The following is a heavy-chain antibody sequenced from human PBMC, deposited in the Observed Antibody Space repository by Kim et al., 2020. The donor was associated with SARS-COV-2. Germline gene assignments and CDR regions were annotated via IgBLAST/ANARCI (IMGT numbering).Heavy chain of an antibody. CDR1: GASISSYS. V-gene: IGHV4-4*07. CDR3: ASLPLYGDHEGY. Sequence: SETLSLTCTVSGASISSYSWGWIRQPAGKGLEWIGRIYTSGSTNYNPSLKSPVTMSVDTSKNQFSLRLTSVTAADTAVYYCASLPLYGDHEGYLGQGILVTV. J-gene: IGHJ4*02. D-gene: IGHD4-17*01. CDR2: IYTSGST.